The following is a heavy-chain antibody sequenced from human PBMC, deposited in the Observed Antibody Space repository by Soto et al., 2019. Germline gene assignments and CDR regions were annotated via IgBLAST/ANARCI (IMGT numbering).Heavy chain of an antibody. CDR2: IWYDGSNK. CDR1: GFTFSSYG. CDR3: ARESGYYGSGSYVGYYYYMDV. D-gene: IGHD3-10*01. J-gene: IGHJ6*03. V-gene: IGHV3-33*01. Sequence: GGSLRLSCAASGFTFSSYGMHWVRQAPGKGLEWVAVIWYDGSNKYYADSVKGRFTISRDNSKNTLYLQMNSLRAEDTAVYYCARESGYYGSGSYVGYYYYMDVWGKGTTVTVSS.